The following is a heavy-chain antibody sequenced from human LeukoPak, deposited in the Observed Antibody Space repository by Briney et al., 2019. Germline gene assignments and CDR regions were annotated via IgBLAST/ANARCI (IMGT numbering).Heavy chain of an antibody. D-gene: IGHD3-22*01. J-gene: IGHJ4*02. Sequence: SETLSLTCAVNVGSFIGYYWSWIRQPPGKSLEWIGQINHSGSTNNNPSLKSRVTISVATSKNQFFLELTSVTAADTAVYYCARGLAPTSGYYEGGYYYFDSWGQGILVTVSS. CDR2: INHSGST. CDR3: ARGLAPTSGYYEGGYYYFDS. V-gene: IGHV4-34*01. CDR1: VGSFIGYY.